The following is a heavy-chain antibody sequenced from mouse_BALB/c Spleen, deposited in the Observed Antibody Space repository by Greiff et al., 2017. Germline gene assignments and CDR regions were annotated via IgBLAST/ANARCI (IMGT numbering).Heavy chain of an antibody. CDR1: GYAFTSYL. CDR3: ARSVYGNGIAY. J-gene: IGHJ3*01. Sequence: QVQLQQSGAELVRPGPSVKVSCTASGYAFTSYLIEWVKQRPGQGLEWIGDIYPGGGYTNYNEKFKGKSTLTADTSSSTAYMQLSSLTSEDSAVYVSARSVYGNGIAYWGQGTLVTVSA. CDR2: IYPGGGYT. V-gene: IGHV1-54*01. D-gene: IGHD2-1*01.